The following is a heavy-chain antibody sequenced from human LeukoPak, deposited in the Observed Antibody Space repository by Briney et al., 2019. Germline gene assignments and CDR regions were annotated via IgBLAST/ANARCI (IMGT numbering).Heavy chain of an antibody. V-gene: IGHV4-34*01. CDR1: GGSFSGYY. J-gene: IGHJ6*03. Sequence: SETLSLTCAVYGGSFSGYYWSWIRQPPGKGLEWIGEINHSGSTNYNPSLKSRVTISVDTSKNQFSLKLSSVTAADTAVYYCAKAPRHRGISMVRGVREDHYMDVWGKGTTVTISS. D-gene: IGHD3-10*01. CDR2: INHSGST. CDR3: AKAPRHRGISMVRGVREDHYMDV.